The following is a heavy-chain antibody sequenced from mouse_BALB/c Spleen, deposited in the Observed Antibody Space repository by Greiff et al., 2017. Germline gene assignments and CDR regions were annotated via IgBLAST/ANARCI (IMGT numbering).Heavy chain of an antibody. D-gene: IGHD2-4*01. V-gene: IGHV1-18*01. J-gene: IGHJ1*01. Sequence: VQLKQSGPELVKPGASVKIPCKASGYTFTDYNMDWVKQSHGKSLEWIGDINPNNGGTIYNQKFKGKATLTVDKSSSTAYMELRSLTSEDTAVYYCASRGLRLWYFDVWGAGTTVTVSS. CDR1: GYTFTDYN. CDR2: INPNNGGT. CDR3: ASRGLRLWYFDV.